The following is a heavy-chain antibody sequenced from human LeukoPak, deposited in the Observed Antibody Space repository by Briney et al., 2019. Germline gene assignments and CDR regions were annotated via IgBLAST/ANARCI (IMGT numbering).Heavy chain of an antibody. D-gene: IGHD3-10*01. CDR3: AREPPGYYGSGSWRKYYFDY. J-gene: IGHJ4*02. CDR1: GGSISSYY. Sequence: SETLSLTCTVSGGSISSYYWSWIRQPPGKGLEWIGYIYYSGSTNYNPSLKSRVTISVDTSKNQFSLKLSSVTAADTAVYYCAREPPGYYGSGSWRKYYFDYWGQGTLVTVSS. V-gene: IGHV4-59*01. CDR2: IYYSGST.